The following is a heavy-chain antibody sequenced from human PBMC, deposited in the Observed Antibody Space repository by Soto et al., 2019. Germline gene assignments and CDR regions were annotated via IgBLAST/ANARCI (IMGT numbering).Heavy chain of an antibody. D-gene: IGHD6-13*01. CDR2: INPNSGGT. CDR3: ARVGGGHIAAADDAFDI. J-gene: IGHJ3*02. Sequence: ASVKVSCNASGYTFTGYYMHWVRQAPGQGLEWMGWINPNSGGTNYAQKFQGWVTMTRDTSISTAYMELSRLRSDDTAVYYCARVGGGHIAAADDAFDIWGQGTMVTVSS. V-gene: IGHV1-2*04. CDR1: GYTFTGYY.